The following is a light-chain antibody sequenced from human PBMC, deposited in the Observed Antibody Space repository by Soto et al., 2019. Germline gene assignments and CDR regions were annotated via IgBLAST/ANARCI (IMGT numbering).Light chain of an antibody. Sequence: QSVLTQPPSVSGAPGQRVTISCTGSSSNIGAGYDVHWYQQLPGAAPKLLIYGSTNRPSGVPDRFSGSKSGTSASLAITGLQAEDEADYYCQSYDSSRYVVFGGGTKVTVL. CDR3: QSYDSSRYVV. V-gene: IGLV1-40*01. CDR1: SSNIGAGYD. CDR2: GST. J-gene: IGLJ2*01.